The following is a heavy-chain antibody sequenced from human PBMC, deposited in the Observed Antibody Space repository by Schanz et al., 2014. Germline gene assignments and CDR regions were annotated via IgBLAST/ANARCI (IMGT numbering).Heavy chain of an antibody. V-gene: IGHV1-69*09. D-gene: IGHD2-21*01. CDR2: IIPSLGLA. Sequence: QVQLVQSGAEVKKPGASVKVSCKASGYTFTSYGINWVRQAPGQGLEWMGRIIPSLGLAKYEQKFQDKVTITADTSTTTAYMELSGLRSEDTAVYYCARDRLECGAECYSVEVFEIWGQGTLGIVSS. CDR1: GYTFTSYG. CDR3: ARDRLECGAECYSVEVFEI. J-gene: IGHJ4*02.